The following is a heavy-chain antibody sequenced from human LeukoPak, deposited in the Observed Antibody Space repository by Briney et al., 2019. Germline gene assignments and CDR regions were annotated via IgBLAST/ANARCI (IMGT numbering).Heavy chain of an antibody. Sequence: SETLSLTCTVSGGSIRAGNYYWSWIRQYPGKGLEWIGYIHYSGSTYYNPSLKSRVTISVGTSKNQFSLKLSSVTAADTAVYYCARDNRRYQLLSLDYYYGMDVWGQGTTVTVSS. CDR1: GGSIRAGNYY. CDR3: ARDNRRYQLLSLDYYYGMDV. V-gene: IGHV4-31*03. D-gene: IGHD2-2*01. J-gene: IGHJ6*02. CDR2: IHYSGST.